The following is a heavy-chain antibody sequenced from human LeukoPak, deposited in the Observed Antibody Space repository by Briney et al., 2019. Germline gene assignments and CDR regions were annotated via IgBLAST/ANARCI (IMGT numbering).Heavy chain of an antibody. CDR3: ARGGYNLDAFDV. CDR2: IYYSGST. D-gene: IGHD5-24*01. Sequence: SETLSLTCTVSGGSISSYYWTWIRQPPGKGLQWIGNIYYSGSTSYNPSLKSRVTISVDTSNNQFSLKLSSVTAADTAVYYCARGGYNLDAFDVWGQGTMVTVSS. CDR1: GGSISSYY. V-gene: IGHV4-59*08. J-gene: IGHJ3*01.